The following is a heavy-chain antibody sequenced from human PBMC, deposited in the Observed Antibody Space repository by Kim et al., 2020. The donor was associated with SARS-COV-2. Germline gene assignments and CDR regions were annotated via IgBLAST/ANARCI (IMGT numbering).Heavy chain of an antibody. V-gene: IGHV3-49*04. CDR2: IRSKAYGGTT. CDR1: GFTFGDYA. J-gene: IGHJ4*02. Sequence: GGSLRLSCTASGFTFGDYAMSWVRQAPGKGLEWVGFIRSKAYGGTTEYAASVKGRFTISRDDSKSIAYLQMNSLKTEDTAVYYCTREWVGAFDYWGQGTLVTVSS. D-gene: IGHD1-26*01. CDR3: TREWVGAFDY.